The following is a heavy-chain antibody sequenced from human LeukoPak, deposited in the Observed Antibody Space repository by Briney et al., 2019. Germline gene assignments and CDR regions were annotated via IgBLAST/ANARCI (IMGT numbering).Heavy chain of an antibody. Sequence: SETLSLTCTVSGGSVSRYYWSWIRQPPGKELEWIGYIYYSGSTNYNPSLKSRVTISVDTSKNQFSLKLSSVTAADTAVYYCARHSTFFGVVIIKGRVRGPFDYWGQGTLVTVSS. CDR1: GGSVSRYY. D-gene: IGHD3-3*01. V-gene: IGHV4-59*08. CDR2: IYYSGST. CDR3: ARHSTFFGVVIIKGRVRGPFDY. J-gene: IGHJ4*02.